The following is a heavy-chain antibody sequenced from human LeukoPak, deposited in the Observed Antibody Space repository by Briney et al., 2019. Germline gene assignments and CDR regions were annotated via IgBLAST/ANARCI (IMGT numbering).Heavy chain of an antibody. CDR1: GFTFSSYG. CDR3: AKDSRTMIGYMDV. D-gene: IGHD3-10*02. CDR2: IRYDGSNK. J-gene: IGHJ6*03. V-gene: IGHV3-30*02. Sequence: GGSLRLSCAASGFTFSSYGMHLVRQAPGKGLEWVAFIRYDGSNKYYADSVKGQFTISRDNSKNTLYLQMNSLRAEDTAVYYCAKDSRTMIGYMDVWGKGTTVTVSS.